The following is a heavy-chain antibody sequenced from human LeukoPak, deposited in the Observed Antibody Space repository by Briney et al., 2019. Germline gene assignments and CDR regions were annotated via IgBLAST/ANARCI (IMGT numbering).Heavy chain of an antibody. CDR2: TYYSGST. D-gene: IGHD2-21*01. J-gene: IGHJ4*02. CDR3: ARTGRLLFTKLFDY. CDR1: GGSISSYY. Sequence: SETLSLTCTVSGGSISSYYWGWIRQPPGKGLEWIGYTYYSGSTNYNPSLKSRFTISLDTSKNHFSLKLSSVTAADPAVYYCARTGRLLFTKLFDYWGQGTLVTVSS. V-gene: IGHV4-59*01.